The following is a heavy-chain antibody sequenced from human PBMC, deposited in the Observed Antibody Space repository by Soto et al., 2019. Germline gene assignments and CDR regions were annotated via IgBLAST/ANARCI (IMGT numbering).Heavy chain of an antibody. V-gene: IGHV3-48*02. J-gene: IGHJ4*02. Sequence: PGGSLRLSCAASGFTFSSYSMNWVRQAPGKGLEWVSYISSSSSTIYYADSVKGRFTISRDNAKNSLYLQMNSLRDEDTAVYYCAREERWSSSSGPIWTFDYWGQGTLVTVSS. CDR2: ISSSSSTI. CDR3: AREERWSSSSGPIWTFDY. CDR1: GFTFSSYS. D-gene: IGHD6-6*01.